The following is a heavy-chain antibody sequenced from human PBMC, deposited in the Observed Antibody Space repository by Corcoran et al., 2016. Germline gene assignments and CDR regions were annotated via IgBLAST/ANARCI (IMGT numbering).Heavy chain of an antibody. D-gene: IGHD3-22*01. J-gene: IGHJ5*02. CDR2: INHSGST. V-gene: IGHV4-34*01. CDR3: ARWGSGYYNRRCWCDP. Sequence: QVQLQQWGAGLLKPSETLSLTCAVYGGSFSGYYWSWIRQPPGKGLEWIGEINHSGSTNYNPSLKGRVTISVDTSKNQLFLKLSSVTAEDTAVYYCARWGSGYYNRRCWCDPGGQGTLFTVAS. CDR1: GGSFSGYY.